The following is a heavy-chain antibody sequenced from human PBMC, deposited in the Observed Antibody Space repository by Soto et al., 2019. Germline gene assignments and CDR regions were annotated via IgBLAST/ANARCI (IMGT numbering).Heavy chain of an antibody. V-gene: IGHV4-61*01. CDR2: FYYTGTT. Sequence: SETLSLTCTVSGASLSSGSYYWSWIRQPPGKGLEWIGYFYYTGTTKYNPSLESRVTISADTSKNQFSLNLTSVTAADTAVYYCARISYWVKDYWGQGALVTV. D-gene: IGHD2-8*02. CDR1: GASLSSGSYY. CDR3: ARISYWVKDY. J-gene: IGHJ4*02.